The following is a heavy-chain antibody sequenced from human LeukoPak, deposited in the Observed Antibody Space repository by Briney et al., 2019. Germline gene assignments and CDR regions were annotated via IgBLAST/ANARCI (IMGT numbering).Heavy chain of an antibody. Sequence: GGSLRLSCAASGFSFSNHGMHWVRQAPGKRLEWVAVIWDDGNNKRYANSVNGRFTFSRDNSENTLYLQMNGLTAEDTAMYYCAGDSYQDYYGRFDPWGQGTLVIVSS. D-gene: IGHD3-10*01. CDR3: AGDSYQDYYGRFDP. V-gene: IGHV3-33*01. CDR2: IWDDGNNK. J-gene: IGHJ5*02. CDR1: GFSFSNHG.